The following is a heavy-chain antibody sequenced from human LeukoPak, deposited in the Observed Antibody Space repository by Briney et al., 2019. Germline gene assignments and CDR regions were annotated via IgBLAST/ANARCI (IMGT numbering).Heavy chain of an antibody. J-gene: IGHJ4*02. CDR3: AKAFTSGWYGDQYYLDY. CDR2: LSGDGGST. V-gene: IGHV3-43*02. Sequence: SGGSLRLSCAASGFTFDAYAMHWVRQAPGKGLEWVSLLSGDGGSTYYADSVKGRFTISRDNSKNSLYLQMNSLRTDDTALYYCAKAFTSGWYGDQYYLDYWGQGTLVTVSS. D-gene: IGHD6-19*01. CDR1: GFTFDAYA.